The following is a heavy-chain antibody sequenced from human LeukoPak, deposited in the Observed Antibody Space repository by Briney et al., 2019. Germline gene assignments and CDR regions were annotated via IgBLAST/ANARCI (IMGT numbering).Heavy chain of an antibody. CDR1: GGSISSYY. V-gene: IGHV4-59*01. CDR2: IYYSGST. CDR3: ARDSFGRDGYNYFDY. D-gene: IGHD5-24*01. J-gene: IGHJ4*02. Sequence: TSETLSLTCTVSGGSISSYYWSWIRQPPGKGLEWIGYIYYSGSTNYNPSLKSRVTISVDTSKNQFSLKLSSVTAADTAVYYCARDSFGRDGYNYFDYWGQGTLVTVSS.